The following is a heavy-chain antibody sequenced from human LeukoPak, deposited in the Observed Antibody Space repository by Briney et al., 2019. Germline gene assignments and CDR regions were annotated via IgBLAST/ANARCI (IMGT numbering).Heavy chain of an antibody. D-gene: IGHD3-22*01. V-gene: IGHV3-30*18. CDR1: GFTFRSYG. J-gene: IGHJ4*02. Sequence: AGGSLRLSCAASGFTFRSYGMHWVRQAPGKGLEWVAVISHDGSDEYYADSVKGRFTISRDNSKNTLYLQMNSLRAEDTAVYYCAKVNYYDSSGYLDYWGRGTLVTVAS. CDR2: ISHDGSDE. CDR3: AKVNYYDSSGYLDY.